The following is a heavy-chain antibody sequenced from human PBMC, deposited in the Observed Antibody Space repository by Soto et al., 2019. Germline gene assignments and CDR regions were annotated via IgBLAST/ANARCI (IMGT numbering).Heavy chain of an antibody. CDR1: GGSISSDNW. CDR3: ARESYSATEGSDGYDLLY. Sequence: QVQLQESGPGLVKPSGTLSLTCAVSGGSISSDNWWSWVRQPPGKGLEWIGEIHHSGNTNYNPSRKSRVTISVDKSRNRFSLSLTSVTAADTAVYYCARESYSATEGSDGYDLLYWGQGSLVTVSS. CDR2: IHHSGNT. D-gene: IGHD5-12*01. V-gene: IGHV4-4*02. J-gene: IGHJ4*02.